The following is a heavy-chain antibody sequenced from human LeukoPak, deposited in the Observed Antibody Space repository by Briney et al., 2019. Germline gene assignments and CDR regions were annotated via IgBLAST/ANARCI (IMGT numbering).Heavy chain of an antibody. CDR1: GFTFSSYS. CDR3: ARDRVGYPKYYFDY. D-gene: IGHD5-12*01. J-gene: IGHJ4*02. V-gene: IGHV3-48*02. Sequence: PGGSLRLSCAASGFTFSSYSMSWVRQAPGKGLEWVSYISSSSSAIYYADSVKGRFTISRDNAKNSLYLQMNSLRDEDTAVYYCARDRVGYPKYYFDYWGQGTLVTVSS. CDR2: ISSSSSAI.